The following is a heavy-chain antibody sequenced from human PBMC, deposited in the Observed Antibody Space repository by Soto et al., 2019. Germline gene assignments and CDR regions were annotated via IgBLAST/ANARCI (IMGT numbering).Heavy chain of an antibody. CDR3: VKDRSEYIVLVPATMYY. Sequence: GGSLGLSFSASGFTLSTYGMRWVREAPGKGLEYVSSISSNGDRTYYADSVEGRFTISRDNSKSTLYLQMSGLQAEDTAIYYCVKDRSEYIVLVPATMYYWGQGTLVTVSS. D-gene: IGHD2-2*01. CDR2: ISSNGDRT. CDR1: GFTLSTYG. J-gene: IGHJ4*02. V-gene: IGHV3-64D*08.